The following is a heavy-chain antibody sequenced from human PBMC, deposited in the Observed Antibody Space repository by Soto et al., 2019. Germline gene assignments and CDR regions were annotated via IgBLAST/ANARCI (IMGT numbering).Heavy chain of an antibody. CDR2: ISYDGSNK. D-gene: IGHD3-16*01. J-gene: IGHJ6*02. CDR1: GFTFSSYA. Sequence: GSLRLSCAASGFTFSSYAMHWVRQAPGKGLEWVAVISYDGSNKYYADSVKGRFTISRDNSKNTLYLQMNSLRAEDTAVYYCARGGGEDYYYYGMDVWGQGTTVTVSS. V-gene: IGHV3-30-3*01. CDR3: ARGGGEDYYYYGMDV.